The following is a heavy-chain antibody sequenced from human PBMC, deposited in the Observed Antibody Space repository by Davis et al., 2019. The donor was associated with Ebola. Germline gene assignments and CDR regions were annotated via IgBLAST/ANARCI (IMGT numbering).Heavy chain of an antibody. CDR1: GFTVSSNY. D-gene: IGHD6-13*01. J-gene: IGHJ4*02. CDR2: ISSSSSYI. Sequence: GESLKISCAASGFTVSSNYMSWVRQAPGKGLEWVSSISSSSSYIYYADSVKGRFTISRDNAKNSLYLQMNSLRAEDTAVYYCARGGSGIAAAGVDYWGQGTLVTVSS. V-gene: IGHV3-21*01. CDR3: ARGGSGIAAAGVDY.